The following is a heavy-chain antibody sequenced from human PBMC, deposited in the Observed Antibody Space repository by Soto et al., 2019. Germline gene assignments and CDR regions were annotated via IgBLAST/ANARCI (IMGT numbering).Heavy chain of an antibody. CDR2: ISYDGSNQ. V-gene: IGHV3-30*03. D-gene: IGHD3-10*01. CDR1: GFTFSSYG. Sequence: PGGSLRLSCAASGFTFSSYGMHWVRQAPGKGLEWVAVISYDGSNQYYADSVKGRFTISRDNSKNVLYLQMNSLRAEDTAVYYCARDLGAFNYGSAYFDYWGQGTPVTVSS. J-gene: IGHJ4*02. CDR3: ARDLGAFNYGSAYFDY.